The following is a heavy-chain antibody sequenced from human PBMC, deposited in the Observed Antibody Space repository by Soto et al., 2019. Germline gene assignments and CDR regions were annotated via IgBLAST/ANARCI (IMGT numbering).Heavy chain of an antibody. Sequence: GGSLRLSCTGSGFAFGYYAMTWFRQAPGKGLEWVGFIRSQAYGGTAEYAAPVKGKFTLSRDDSNSIAYLQVNSLKTEDTAIYYCATKSGDWLHFDYWGQGTLVTVSS. CDR1: GFAFGYYA. D-gene: IGHD2-21*02. CDR2: IRSQAYGGTA. J-gene: IGHJ4*02. CDR3: ATKSGDWLHFDY. V-gene: IGHV3-49*03.